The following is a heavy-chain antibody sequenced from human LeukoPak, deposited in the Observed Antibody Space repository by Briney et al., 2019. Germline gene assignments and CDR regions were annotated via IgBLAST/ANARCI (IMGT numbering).Heavy chain of an antibody. J-gene: IGHJ4*02. CDR3: ARLRITIFGVVDWGKYYFDY. D-gene: IGHD3-3*01. Sequence: SETLSLTCTVSGDSISSSSYYWGWIRQPPGKGLEWIGNIYYSGSTYYNSSLKSRVTMSVDTPKNQFSLKLSSVTAADTAVYYCARLRITIFGVVDWGKYYFDYWGQGTLVTVSS. CDR2: IYYSGST. V-gene: IGHV4-39*01. CDR1: GDSISSSSYY.